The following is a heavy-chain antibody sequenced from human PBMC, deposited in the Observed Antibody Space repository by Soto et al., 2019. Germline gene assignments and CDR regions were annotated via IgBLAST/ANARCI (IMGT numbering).Heavy chain of an antibody. CDR3: PRDGGYGSPFDY. CDR1: GFAFSSYW. D-gene: IGHD5-12*01. CDR2: ITGDGTNT. V-gene: IGHV3-74*01. J-gene: IGHJ4*02. Sequence: EVQLVQSGGGLGQPGGSLRLSCAASGFAFSSYWLHCVRQAPGKGLMIVSRITGDGTNTAYANSVKGRFTISRDNAKNMVYLHMDSLKAEDTAVYYCPRDGGYGSPFDYCGQGALVTVSS.